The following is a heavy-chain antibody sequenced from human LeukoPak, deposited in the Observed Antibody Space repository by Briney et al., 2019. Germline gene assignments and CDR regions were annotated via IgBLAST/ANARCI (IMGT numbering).Heavy chain of an antibody. CDR3: ACGGRRITAIHVDDAFDI. Sequence: SETLSLTCTVSGGSISSGGYYWSWIRQHPGKGLEWIGYIYYSGSTYYNPSLKSRVTISVDTSKNQFSLKLSSVTAADTAVYYCACGGRRITAIHVDDAFDIWGQGTMVTVSS. CDR2: IYYSGST. V-gene: IGHV4-31*03. J-gene: IGHJ3*02. CDR1: GGSISSGGYY. D-gene: IGHD2-21*02.